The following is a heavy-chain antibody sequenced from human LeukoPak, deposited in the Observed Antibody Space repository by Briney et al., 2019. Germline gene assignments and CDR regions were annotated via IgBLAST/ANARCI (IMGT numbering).Heavy chain of an antibody. V-gene: IGHV4-59*01. CDR3: ARGRSRFLEWLPLY. CDR1: GGSISNYY. CDR2: IYYSGST. D-gene: IGHD3-3*01. J-gene: IGHJ4*02. Sequence: SETLSLTCTVSGGSISNYYWSWIRQPAGKGLEWIGYIYYSGSTNYNPSLKSRVTISVDTSKNQFSLKLSSVTAADTAVYYCARGRSRFLEWLPLYWGQGTLVTVSS.